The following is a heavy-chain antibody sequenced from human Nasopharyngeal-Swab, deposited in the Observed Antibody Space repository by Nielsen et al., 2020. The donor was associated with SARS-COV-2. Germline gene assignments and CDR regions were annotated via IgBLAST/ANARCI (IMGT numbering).Heavy chain of an antibody. CDR2: MNPNSGNT. CDR1: GYTFTSYG. D-gene: IGHD3-22*01. CDR3: ARGFGDYDSSGYSPADY. V-gene: IGHV1-8*01. Sequence: ASVKVSCKASGYTFTSYGINWVRQATGQGLEWMGWMNPNSGNTGYAQKFQGRVTMTRNTSISTAYMELSSLRSEDTAVHYCARGFGDYDSSGYSPADYWGQGTLVTVSS. J-gene: IGHJ4*02.